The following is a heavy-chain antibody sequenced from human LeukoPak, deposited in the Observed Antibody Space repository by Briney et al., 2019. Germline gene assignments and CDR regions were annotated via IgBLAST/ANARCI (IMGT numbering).Heavy chain of an antibody. D-gene: IGHD5-18*01. CDR1: GFTFSSYW. V-gene: IGHV3-74*01. J-gene: IGHJ4*02. CDR3: ARDGYSFGHDFDY. CDR2: IKGDGSST. Sequence: GGSLRLSCAASGFTFSSYWMHWVRHTPGKGLVWVSRIKGDGSSTSYADSVKGRFTISRDNAKNTPYLQMNSLRAEDTAVYYCARDGYSFGHDFDYWGQGTLVTVSS.